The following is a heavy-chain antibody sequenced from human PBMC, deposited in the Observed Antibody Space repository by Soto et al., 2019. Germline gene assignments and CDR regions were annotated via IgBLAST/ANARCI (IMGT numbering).Heavy chain of an antibody. CDR1: GFTFSSYR. V-gene: IGHV3-48*02. Sequence: EVQLVESGGGLVQPGGSLRLSCEASGFTFSSYRMNWVRQDPGKGLEWVSYISSSSSTIYYADSVKGRFTISRDNAKNSLYLQMNSLRDEDTAVYYCARVWPGSYYNKPNWGQGTLVTVSS. CDR3: ARVWPGSYYNKPN. J-gene: IGHJ4*02. D-gene: IGHD3-10*01. CDR2: ISSSSSTI.